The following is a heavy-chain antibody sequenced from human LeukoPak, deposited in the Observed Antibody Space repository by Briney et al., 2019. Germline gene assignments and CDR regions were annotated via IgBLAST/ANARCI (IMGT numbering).Heavy chain of an antibody. CDR1: GYTLTGYY. D-gene: IGHD2/OR15-2a*01. CDR3: ARGAEFYYYMDV. J-gene: IGHJ6*03. V-gene: IGHV1-2*02. CDR2: INPNSGGT. Sequence: SGESLKISCKGSGYTLTGYYMHWVGQAPGQGLKWLGWINPNSGGTNYAQKFQGRVTMTRDTSISTAYMELSRLRSDDTAVYSCARGAEFYYYMDVWGTGTTVTISS.